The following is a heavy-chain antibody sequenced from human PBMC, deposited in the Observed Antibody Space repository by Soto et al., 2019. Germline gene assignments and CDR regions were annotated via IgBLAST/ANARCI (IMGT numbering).Heavy chain of an antibody. V-gene: IGHV1-3*01. J-gene: IGHJ5*02. Sequence: ASVKVSCKASGYTFTSYAMHWVRQAPGQRLEWMGWINAGNGNTKYSQKFQGRVTITRDSSASTAYMELSSLRSEDTAVYYCARDARSGAGNGQFNSRWWFDPWGQGTLVTVSS. D-gene: IGHD3-10*01. CDR3: ARDARSGAGNGQFNSRWWFDP. CDR1: GYTFTSYA. CDR2: INAGNGNT.